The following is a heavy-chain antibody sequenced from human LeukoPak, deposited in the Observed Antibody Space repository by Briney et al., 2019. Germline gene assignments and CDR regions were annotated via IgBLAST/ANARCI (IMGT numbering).Heavy chain of an antibody. CDR3: ARIVTTEYYFDY. CDR1: GFTFSSYA. V-gene: IGHV3-30-3*01. J-gene: IGHJ4*02. D-gene: IGHD5-12*01. CDR2: ISYDGSNK. Sequence: GGSLRLSCAASGFTFSSYAMHWVRQAPGKGLEWVAVISYDGSNKYYADFVKGRFTISRDNSKNTLYLQMNSLRAEDTAVYYCARIVTTEYYFDYWGQGILVTVSS.